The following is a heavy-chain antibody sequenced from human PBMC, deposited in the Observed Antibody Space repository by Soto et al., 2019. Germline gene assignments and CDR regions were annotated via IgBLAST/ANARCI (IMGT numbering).Heavy chain of an antibody. D-gene: IGHD2-2*01. CDR1: GFTFSSYG. V-gene: IGHV3-23*01. J-gene: IGHJ4*02. CDR2: ISARADSI. CDR3: AKVGASTNWFPPDH. Sequence: PGGSLRLSCAASGFTFSSYGMSWVRQAPGKGLEWVSAISARADSIKYADSVKGRFTISRDNSQNTLFLQMNNLRPDDSAVYYCAKVGASTNWFPPDHWGQGTLVTVS.